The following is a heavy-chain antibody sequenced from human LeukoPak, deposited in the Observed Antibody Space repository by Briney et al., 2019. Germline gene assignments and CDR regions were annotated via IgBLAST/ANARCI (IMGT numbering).Heavy chain of an antibody. CDR2: INPNSGGT. D-gene: IGHD2-2*01. Sequence: GGSVKVSCKASGYTFTGYYMHWVRQAPGQGLEWMGWINPNSGGTDYAQKLQGRVTMTRDTSISTAYMELSRLRSDDTAVYYCARSGRYCSSTSCYSYWGQGTLVTVSS. J-gene: IGHJ4*02. CDR3: ARSGRYCSSTSCYSY. V-gene: IGHV1-2*02. CDR1: GYTFTGYY.